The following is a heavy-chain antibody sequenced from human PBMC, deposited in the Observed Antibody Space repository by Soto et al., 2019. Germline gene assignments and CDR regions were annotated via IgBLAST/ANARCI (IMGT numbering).Heavy chain of an antibody. D-gene: IGHD4-17*01. CDR3: ARPANTVADHFDL. CDR2: IYPSDPDT. V-gene: IGHV5-51*01. Sequence: PGESLKISCEVSGYTFTIYWIGWVRQKPGKGLEWMGIIYPSDPDTRYSPSFQGQVTISADKSLNTAYLQWNSLKASDTAVYYCARPANTVADHFDLWGQGTPVTVSS. J-gene: IGHJ4*02. CDR1: GYTFTIYW.